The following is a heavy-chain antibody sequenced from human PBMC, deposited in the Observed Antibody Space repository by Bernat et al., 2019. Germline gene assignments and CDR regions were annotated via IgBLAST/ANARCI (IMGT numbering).Heavy chain of an antibody. CDR1: GFTFSSAW. V-gene: IGHV3-11*06. CDR3: ARENWGYFDY. CDR2: ISSSSTYT. Sequence: VQLVESGGGLVKPGGSLRLSCAASGFTFSSAWMSWIRQAPGKGLEWVSDISSSSTYTNNADSVKGRFTISRDNAKNSLYLQMNSLRAEDTAVYYCARENWGYFDYWGQGTLVTVSS. D-gene: IGHD7-27*01. J-gene: IGHJ4*02.